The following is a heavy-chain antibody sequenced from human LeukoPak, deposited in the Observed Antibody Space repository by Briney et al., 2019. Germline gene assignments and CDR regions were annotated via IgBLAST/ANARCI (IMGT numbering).Heavy chain of an antibody. J-gene: IGHJ4*02. CDR3: AKYIGSSWYGDDCFDY. D-gene: IGHD6-13*01. V-gene: IGHV3-9*01. CDR2: FRWNSGSI. Sequence: TGGSRRFSGAASGITFSSYAMHWFRKAPGKALEGVSGFRWNSGSIGYAESVKGRFTISSDNAKNSLHLQMNRLRAEDTALYYCAKYIGSSWYGDDCFDYWGQGTLVTVSS. CDR1: GITFSSYA.